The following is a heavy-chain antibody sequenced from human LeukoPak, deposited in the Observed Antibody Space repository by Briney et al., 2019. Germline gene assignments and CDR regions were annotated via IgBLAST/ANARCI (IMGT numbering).Heavy chain of an antibody. J-gene: IGHJ4*02. Sequence: TGGSLRLSCAASGFTFSSYGMHWVRQAPGKGLEWVAVISYDGSNKYYADSVKGRFTISRDNSKNTLYLQMNSLRAEDTAVYYCAKDRGSGSYGEHFDYWGQGTLVTVSS. D-gene: IGHD1-26*01. V-gene: IGHV3-30*18. CDR1: GFTFSSYG. CDR2: ISYDGSNK. CDR3: AKDRGSGSYGEHFDY.